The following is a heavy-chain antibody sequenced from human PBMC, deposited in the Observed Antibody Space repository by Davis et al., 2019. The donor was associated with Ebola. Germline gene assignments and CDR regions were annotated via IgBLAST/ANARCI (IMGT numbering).Heavy chain of an antibody. J-gene: IGHJ4*02. CDR2: ISWDGRST. CDR1: GFTFSSYS. D-gene: IGHD3-22*01. CDR3: AAYDSTFRNY. Sequence: GGSLRLSCAASGFTFSSYSMNWVRQAPGKGLEWVSLISWDGRSTAYAESVRGRFSISRDNSKKFLYLQMNSLSTEDTARYYCAAYDSTFRNYWGQGTLVTVSS. V-gene: IGHV3-43*01.